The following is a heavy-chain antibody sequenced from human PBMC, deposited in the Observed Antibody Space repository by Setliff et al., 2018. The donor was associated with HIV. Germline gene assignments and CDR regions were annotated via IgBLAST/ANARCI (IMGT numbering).Heavy chain of an antibody. D-gene: IGHD6-19*01. CDR1: GFTFGDYA. Sequence: PGGSLRLSCAASGFTFGDYAFHWVRQVPGKGLEWVSGISWNGGSKAYADSVKGRFSISRDNANNSLYLLMNSLSPEDTALYYCAKDAGIAVAGPFDLWGQGTLVTVSS. CDR2: ISWNGGSK. V-gene: IGHV3-9*01. J-gene: IGHJ4*02. CDR3: AKDAGIAVAGPFDL.